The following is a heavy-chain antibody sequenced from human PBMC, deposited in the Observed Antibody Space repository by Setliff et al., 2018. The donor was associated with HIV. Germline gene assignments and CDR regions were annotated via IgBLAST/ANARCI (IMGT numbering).Heavy chain of an antibody. CDR1: GYSISSGYY. J-gene: IGHJ2*01. Sequence: PSETLSLTCAVSGYSISSGYYWGWIRQPPGKGLEWIGSIYHSGSTYYNPSLKSRVTISVDTSKNQFSLKLSSVTAADTAVYYCARVKSGTYYDFWSGHYSRVQDWYFDLWGRGTLVTVSS. D-gene: IGHD3-3*01. CDR2: IYHSGST. V-gene: IGHV4-38-2*01. CDR3: ARVKSGTYYDFWSGHYSRVQDWYFDL.